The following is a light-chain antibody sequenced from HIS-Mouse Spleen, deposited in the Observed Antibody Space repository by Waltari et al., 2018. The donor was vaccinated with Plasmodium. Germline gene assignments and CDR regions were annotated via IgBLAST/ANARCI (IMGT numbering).Light chain of an antibody. CDR3: QQYNNWPFT. J-gene: IGKJ3*01. Sequence: EIVMTQSPATLSVSPGDRATLSCRASQSVSSNLAGYQQKPGQAPRLLIYGASTRATGIPARFSGSGSGTEFTLTISSLQSEDFAVYYCQQYNNWPFTFGPGTKVDIK. CDR2: GAS. V-gene: IGKV3-15*01. CDR1: QSVSSN.